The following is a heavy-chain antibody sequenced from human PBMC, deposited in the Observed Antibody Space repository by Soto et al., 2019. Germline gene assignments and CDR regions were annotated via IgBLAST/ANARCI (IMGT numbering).Heavy chain of an antibody. V-gene: IGHV4-34*02. CDR2: INHSGSA. CDR3: ARGPRTVVLPGALSFFDI. D-gene: IGHD2-2*01. Sequence: QVQLQQWGAGLLKPSETLSLTCAVHGGSFSDYYWNWIRQPPGKGLEWIGDINHSGSAKYNPSLNSRVTFSLDTSKNEFSLKLSSVTVADTAVYYCARGPRTVVLPGALSFFDIWGQGTLVTVSP. CDR1: GGSFSDYY. J-gene: IGHJ4*02.